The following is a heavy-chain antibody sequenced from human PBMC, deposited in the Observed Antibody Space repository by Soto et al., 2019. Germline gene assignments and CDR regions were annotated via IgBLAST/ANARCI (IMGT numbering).Heavy chain of an antibody. D-gene: IGHD6-19*01. J-gene: IGHJ4*02. V-gene: IGHV1-69*02. CDR2: IIPIRGIA. CDR1: GGTFSSYT. Sequence: QVQLVQSGAEVKKPGSSVKVSCKASGGTFSSYTISWVRQAPGQGLEWMGGIIPIRGIANYAQKFPGRDAITADKSTSTAYMELRSLRSEDTAVDDCALPRSSGGHKRFDYWGQGSLVTVSS. CDR3: ALPRSSGGHKRFDY.